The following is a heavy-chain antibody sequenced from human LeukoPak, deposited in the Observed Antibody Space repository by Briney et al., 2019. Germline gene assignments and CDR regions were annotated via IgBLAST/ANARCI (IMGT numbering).Heavy chain of an antibody. Sequence: SETLSLTCSVSGVSISTTSYYWGWIRQPPGKGLDWIGNINYSGSTNYNPSLKSRVTISVDTTKNQLSLKLTSVTAADTAFFYCAREKREYSSTWYSGHYSQPPRPFDFWGQGILVTVSS. CDR3: AREKREYSSTWYSGHYSQPPRPFDF. D-gene: IGHD6-13*01. V-gene: IGHV4-39*07. CDR2: INYSGST. J-gene: IGHJ4*02. CDR1: GVSISTTSYY.